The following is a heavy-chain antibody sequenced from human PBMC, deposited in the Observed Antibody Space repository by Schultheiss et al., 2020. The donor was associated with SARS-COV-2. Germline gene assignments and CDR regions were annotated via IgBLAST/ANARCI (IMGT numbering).Heavy chain of an antibody. CDR3: ARRYSSSSGLGFDS. D-gene: IGHD6-6*01. J-gene: IGHJ5*01. Sequence: GSLRLSCTVSGVSVSTYCWNWIRRPPGKGLEWIGFIHDSGSTNYNSSLKSRVTISVDTSKNQFSLKVTSVTAADTAVYYCARRYSSSSGLGFDSWGQGTLVTVS. CDR2: IHDSGST. V-gene: IGHV4-59*08. CDR1: GVSVSTYC.